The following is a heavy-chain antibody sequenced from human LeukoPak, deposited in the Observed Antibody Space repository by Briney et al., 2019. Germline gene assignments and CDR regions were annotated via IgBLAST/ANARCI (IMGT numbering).Heavy chain of an antibody. CDR1: GFTFSSYG. J-gene: IGHJ4*02. Sequence: SGGSLRLSCAASGFTFSSYGMHWVRQAPGKGLEWVAFIRYDGSYKYYADSVKGRLTISRDNLKDTLYLQMNSLRAEDTAVYYCARMTPMAIAFYFDYWGQGTLVTVSS. CDR2: IRYDGSYK. D-gene: IGHD5-18*01. CDR3: ARMTPMAIAFYFDY. V-gene: IGHV3-30*02.